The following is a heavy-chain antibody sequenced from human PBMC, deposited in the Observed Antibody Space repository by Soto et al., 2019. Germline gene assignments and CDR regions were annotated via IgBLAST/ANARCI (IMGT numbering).Heavy chain of an antibody. D-gene: IGHD4-17*01. V-gene: IGHV1-18*01. CDR1: GGTFSSYG. CDR2: ISAYNGNT. CDR3: ARTDYGDYYYYGMDV. J-gene: IGHJ6*02. Sequence: GASVKVSCKASGGTFSSYGISWVRQAPGQGLEWMGWISAYNGNTNYAQKLQGRVTMTTDTSTSTAYMELRSLRSNDTAVYYCARTDYGDYYYYGMDVWGQGTTVTVSS.